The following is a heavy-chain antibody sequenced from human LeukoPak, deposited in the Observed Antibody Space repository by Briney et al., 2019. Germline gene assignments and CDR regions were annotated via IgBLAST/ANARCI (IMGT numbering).Heavy chain of an antibody. V-gene: IGHV4-4*02. CDR1: GGSISSSYW. CDR2: TYHSGST. D-gene: IGHD4-23*01. CDR3: ARVQGYSEY. Sequence: SGTLSLTCAVSGGSISSSYWWTWVRQPPGKGLEWIGVTYHSGSTNYNPSLKSRVPISVDKSNNQCPLMLSSVTSDDTAVYYCARVQGYSEYWGQGNLVTVSS. J-gene: IGHJ4*02.